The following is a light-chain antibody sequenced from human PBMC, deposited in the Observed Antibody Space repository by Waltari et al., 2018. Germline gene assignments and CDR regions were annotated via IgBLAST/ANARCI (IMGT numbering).Light chain of an antibody. V-gene: IGKV3-20*01. Sequence: IVLTPSPGTLSVSPGESATLSCKASQSFTRYLAWYQHKPGQAPRLLIYDASTRAAGIADRFSGSGFGTDFTLTISRLEPEDSAVYYCQHYVRLPVTFGQGTKVEIK. CDR1: QSFTRY. CDR3: QHYVRLPVT. J-gene: IGKJ1*01. CDR2: DAS.